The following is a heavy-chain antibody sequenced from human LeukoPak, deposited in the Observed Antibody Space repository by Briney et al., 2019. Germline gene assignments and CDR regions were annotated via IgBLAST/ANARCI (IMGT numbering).Heavy chain of an antibody. J-gene: IGHJ5*02. CDR1: GFTFSSYG. D-gene: IGHD6-13*01. Sequence: PGGSLRLSCAASGFTFSSYGMHWVRQAPGKGLEWVAFIRYDGSNKYYADSVKGRFTISRDNSKNTLYLQMNSLRAEDTAVYYCAKGGRIAAANWFDPWGQGTLVTVSS. CDR2: IRYDGSNK. CDR3: AKGGRIAAANWFDP. V-gene: IGHV3-30*02.